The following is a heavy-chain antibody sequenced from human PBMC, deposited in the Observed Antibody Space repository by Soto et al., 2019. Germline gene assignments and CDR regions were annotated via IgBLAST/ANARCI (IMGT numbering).Heavy chain of an antibody. CDR1: GFTFGDYA. Sequence: GGSLRLSCTASGFTFGDYAMRWVRQAPGKGLEWVGFIRSRAHGGTTEYAASVKGRFTISRDDSNSIAYLQMNSLKTEDTAVYYCRRALDRSGYYFTPYWGQGTLVTVSS. J-gene: IGHJ1*01. CDR2: IRSRAHGGTT. V-gene: IGHV3-49*04. D-gene: IGHD3-22*01. CDR3: RRALDRSGYYFTPY.